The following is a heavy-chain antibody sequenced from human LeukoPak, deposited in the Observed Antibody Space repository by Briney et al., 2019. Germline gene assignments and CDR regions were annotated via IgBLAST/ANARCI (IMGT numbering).Heavy chain of an antibody. D-gene: IGHD6-19*01. CDR1: GXTLRNYW. J-gene: IGHJ4*02. V-gene: IGHV3-74*01. CDR3: AREGVSGWYYFDY. CDR2: INGDGSNT. Sequence: PGGSLRLSCAVSGXTLRNYWMHWVRQPPGKGLVWVSHINGDGSNTGYADSVKGRFTISRDNAKNTLYLQMNSLRAEDTAVYYCAREGVSGWYYFDYWGQGTLVTVSS.